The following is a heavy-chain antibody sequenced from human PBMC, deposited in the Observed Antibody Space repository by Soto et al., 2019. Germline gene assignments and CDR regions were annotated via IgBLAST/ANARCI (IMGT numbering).Heavy chain of an antibody. CDR2: ISNDGKNQ. Sequence: GGSLRLSCASSIFDFSSHGMQWLRQAPGKGLEWLAVISNDGKNQFYADSVRGRFSISRDTSKNTLFLQMTSLRPEDTAVYHCARGFCVDRVCYYFVDLWGPGALVTVSS. J-gene: IGHJ5*02. CDR1: IFDFSSHG. CDR3: ARGFCVDRVCYYFVDL. V-gene: IGHV3-30*03. D-gene: IGHD1-26*01.